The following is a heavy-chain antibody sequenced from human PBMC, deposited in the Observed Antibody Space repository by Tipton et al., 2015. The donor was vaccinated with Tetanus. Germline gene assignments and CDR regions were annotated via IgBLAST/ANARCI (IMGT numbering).Heavy chain of an antibody. V-gene: IGHV3-9*01. CDR3: AKDTSGSYPESYYGMDV. J-gene: IGHJ6*02. D-gene: IGHD1-26*01. CDR1: GFTFDDYA. CDR2: ISWNSGSI. Sequence: SLRLSCAASGFTFDDYAMHWVRQAPGKGLEWVSGISWNSGSIGYADSVKGRFTISRDNAKNSLYLQMNSLRAEVTALYYCAKDTSGSYPESYYGMDVWGQGTTVTVSS.